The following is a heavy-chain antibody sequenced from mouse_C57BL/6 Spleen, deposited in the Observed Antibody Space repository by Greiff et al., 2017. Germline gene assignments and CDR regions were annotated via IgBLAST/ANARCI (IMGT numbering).Heavy chain of an antibody. V-gene: IGHV1-64*01. J-gene: IGHJ4*01. CDR1: GFTFTSYW. Sequence: VQLQQPGAELVKPGASVKLSCKASGFTFTSYWMHWVKQRPGQGLEWIGMIHPNSGSTNYNEKVKSKATLTVDKSSSTAYMQLSSLTSEDSAVYYCASYDGYSYYAMDYWGQGTSVTVSS. CDR3: ASYDGYSYYAMDY. CDR2: IHPNSGST. D-gene: IGHD2-3*01.